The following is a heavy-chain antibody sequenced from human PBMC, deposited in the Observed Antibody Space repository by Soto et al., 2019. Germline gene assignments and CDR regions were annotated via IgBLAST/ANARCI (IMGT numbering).Heavy chain of an antibody. CDR3: ARGWAWGVGSAFDI. CDR2: INPNSGGT. Sequence: ASVKVSCKASGYTFTGYYMHWVRQAPGQGLEWMGWINPNSGGTNYAQKFQGWVTMTRDTSISTAYMELSRLRSDDTAVYYCARGWAWGVGSAFDIWGQGIMVTVSS. J-gene: IGHJ3*02. D-gene: IGHD3-16*01. V-gene: IGHV1-2*04. CDR1: GYTFTGYY.